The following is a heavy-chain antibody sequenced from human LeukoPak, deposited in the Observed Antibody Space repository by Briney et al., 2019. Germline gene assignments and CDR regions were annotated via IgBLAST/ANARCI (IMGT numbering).Heavy chain of an antibody. CDR1: GFTFATYT. V-gene: IGHV3-21*01. D-gene: IGHD3-22*01. CDR2: IGATQTYI. Sequence: PGGSLRLSCTGAGFTFATYTFNWVRQAPGKGLEWVASIGATQTYIYYADSVKDRFTISRDNAKNTLFLQMNSLRAEDTAFYYCATSRYYDGRAPHWGQGTLVTVSS. J-gene: IGHJ4*02. CDR3: ATSRYYDGRAPH.